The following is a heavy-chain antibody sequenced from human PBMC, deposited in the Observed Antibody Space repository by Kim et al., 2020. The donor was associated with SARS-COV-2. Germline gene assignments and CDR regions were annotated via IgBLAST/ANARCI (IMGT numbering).Heavy chain of an antibody. D-gene: IGHD5-12*01. Sequence: SETLSLTCAVYGGSFSGYYWSWIRQPPGKGLEWIGEINHSGSTNYNPSLKSRVTISVDTSKNQFSLKLSSVTAADTAVYYCARGSWLRLEQWRIPHPFDYWGQGTLVTVSS. CDR3: ARGSWLRLEQWRIPHPFDY. J-gene: IGHJ4*02. CDR2: INHSGST. CDR1: GGSFSGYY. V-gene: IGHV4-34*01.